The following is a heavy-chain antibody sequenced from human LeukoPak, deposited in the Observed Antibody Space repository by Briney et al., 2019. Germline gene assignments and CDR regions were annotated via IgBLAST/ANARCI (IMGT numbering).Heavy chain of an antibody. D-gene: IGHD1-1*01. CDR3: AKDEIPGNGVYDAFDI. CDR1: GFAFSRHG. J-gene: IGHJ3*02. CDR2: IWDDGSNQ. Sequence: GRSLRLSCAASGFAFSRHGMHLVRQAPGKGLEWVAVIWDDGSNQKYADSVKGRFTISRDNSKNTLYLQMNSLRAEDTAVYYCAKDEIPGNGVYDAFDIWGQGTKVTVSS. V-gene: IGHV3-33*06.